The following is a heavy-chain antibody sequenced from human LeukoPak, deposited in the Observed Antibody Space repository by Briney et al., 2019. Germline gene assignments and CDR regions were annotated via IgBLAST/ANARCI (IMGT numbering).Heavy chain of an antibody. D-gene: IGHD2-2*01. V-gene: IGHV4-34*01. Sequence: PSETLSLTCAVYGGSFSGYYWSWIRQPPGKGLEWIGEINHSGSTNHNPSLKSRVTISVDTSKNQFSLKLSSVTAADTAVYYCARGRGLPAAAYYYYGMDVWGKGTTVTVSS. CDR2: INHSGST. CDR1: GGSFSGYY. J-gene: IGHJ6*04. CDR3: ARGRGLPAAAYYYYGMDV.